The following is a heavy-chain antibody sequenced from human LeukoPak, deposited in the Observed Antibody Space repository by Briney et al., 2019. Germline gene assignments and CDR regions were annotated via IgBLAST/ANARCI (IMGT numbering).Heavy chain of an antibody. CDR1: GFTLSSYG. Sequence: PGGSLRLSCAASGFTLSSYGMHWVRQAPGKGLEWVAVISYDGSNKYYADSVKGRFTISRDNSKNTLYLQMNSLRAEDTAVYYCAKDRPEDYYDSSGRLDYWGQGTLVTVSS. CDR2: ISYDGSNK. V-gene: IGHV3-30*18. D-gene: IGHD3-22*01. J-gene: IGHJ4*02. CDR3: AKDRPEDYYDSSGRLDY.